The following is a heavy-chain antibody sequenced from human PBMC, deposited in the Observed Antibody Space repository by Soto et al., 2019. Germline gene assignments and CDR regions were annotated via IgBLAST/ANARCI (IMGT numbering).Heavy chain of an antibody. CDR3: ARAALAFLADTNWFDP. J-gene: IGHJ5*02. CDR1: GFTFSSYA. V-gene: IGHV3-23*01. CDR2: ISGSGGST. Sequence: EVQLLESGGGLVQPGGSLRLSCAASGFTFSSYAMSWVRQAPGKGLEWVSAISGSGGSTYYADSVKGRFTISRDNSKNTLYLQMNSLRAEDTAVYYCARAALAFLADTNWFDPWGQGTLVTVSS. D-gene: IGHD3-3*02.